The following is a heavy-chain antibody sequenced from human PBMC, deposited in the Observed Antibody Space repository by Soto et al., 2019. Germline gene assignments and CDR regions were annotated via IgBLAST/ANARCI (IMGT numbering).Heavy chain of an antibody. CDR1: GYTFTDYG. D-gene: IGHD3-3*01. CDR2: ITAFNGNT. J-gene: IGHJ4*02. CDR3: ARISQSDFWSGYYYFFVY. Sequence: QVHLVQSGAEVEKPGASVKVSCKASGYTFTDYGISWVRQAPGQGLQWMGWITAFNGNTKYAQQFQGRVTRTTDTSTSTAYMELRSLESDVTAVYYCARISQSDFWSGYYYFFVYWGQGTLVTVSS. V-gene: IGHV1-18*01.